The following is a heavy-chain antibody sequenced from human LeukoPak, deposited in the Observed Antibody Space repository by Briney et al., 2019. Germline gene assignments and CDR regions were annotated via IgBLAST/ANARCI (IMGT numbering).Heavy chain of an antibody. CDR1: GLTVSNSY. J-gene: IGHJ3*02. CDR2: LYRDDTS. V-gene: IGHV3-53*03. CDR3: VSGYCRGARCHAFAFDI. Sequence: GGSLRLSCAASGLTVSNSYINWVRQPPGKGLELVSVLYRDDTSYYAESVKGRFTISRDSAKNTLDLQMSGLRAEDTAMYYCVSGYCRGARCHAFAFDIWGQGTMVTVSS. D-gene: IGHD2-15*01.